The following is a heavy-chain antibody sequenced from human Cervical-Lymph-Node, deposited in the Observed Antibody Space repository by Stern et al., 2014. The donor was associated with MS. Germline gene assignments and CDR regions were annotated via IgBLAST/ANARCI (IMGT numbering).Heavy chain of an antibody. CDR3: ARERALIVGATTGFDY. CDR1: GYTFTGYY. J-gene: IGHJ4*02. CDR2: IKPNSCGT. D-gene: IGHD1-26*01. V-gene: IGHV1-2*02. Sequence: VQLVQSGAEVKKPGASVKVSCNASGYTFTGYYINWVRQAPGKVLEWIGRIKPNSCGTDYAQKFQGRVTMTRDTSISTAYMELSRLRSDDTAVYYCARERALIVGATTGFDYCGQGTLVTVSS.